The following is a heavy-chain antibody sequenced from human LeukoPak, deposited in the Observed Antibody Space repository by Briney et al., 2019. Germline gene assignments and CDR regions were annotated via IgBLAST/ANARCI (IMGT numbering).Heavy chain of an antibody. V-gene: IGHV4-4*07. J-gene: IGHJ4*02. CDR2: IYTSGST. CDR3: ARDFRVAAAGTQLFDY. Sequence: SETLSLTCTVSGGSISSYYWSWIRQPAGKGLKWIGRIYTSGSTNYNPSLKSRVTMSVDTSKNQFSLKLSSVTAADTAVYYCARDFRVAAAGTQLFDYWGQGTLVTVSS. CDR1: GGSISSYY. D-gene: IGHD6-13*01.